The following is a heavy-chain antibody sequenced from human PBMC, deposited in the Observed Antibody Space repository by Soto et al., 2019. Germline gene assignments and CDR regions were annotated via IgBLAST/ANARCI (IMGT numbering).Heavy chain of an antibody. CDR3: ARPYFPGYCSGGSCYPANWFDP. CDR2: INAGNGNT. Sequence: ASVKVSCKASGYTFTSYAMHWVRQAPGQRLEWMGWINAGNGNTKYSQKFQGRVTITRDTSASTAYMELSSLRSEDTAVYYCARPYFPGYCSGGSCYPANWFDPWGQGTLVTVSS. V-gene: IGHV1-3*01. D-gene: IGHD2-15*01. J-gene: IGHJ5*02. CDR1: GYTFTSYA.